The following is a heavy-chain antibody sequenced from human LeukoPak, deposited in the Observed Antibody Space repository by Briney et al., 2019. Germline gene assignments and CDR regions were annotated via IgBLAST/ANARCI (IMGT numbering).Heavy chain of an antibody. CDR1: GFTFNTYA. CDR3: AIYIQTRSNFDS. Sequence: GGSLRLSCAASGFTFNTYAMTWVRQTPRKGREWVSAISGSGTNTYYADSVKGRFTVSRDNSKNTLYLQVNSLRAEDTAAYYCAIYIQTRSNFDSWGQGTLVTVSS. D-gene: IGHD1-26*01. CDR2: ISGSGTNT. V-gene: IGHV3-23*01. J-gene: IGHJ4*02.